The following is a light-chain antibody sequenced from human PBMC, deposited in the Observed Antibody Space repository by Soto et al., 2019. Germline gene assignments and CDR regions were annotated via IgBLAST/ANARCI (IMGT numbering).Light chain of an antibody. CDR3: QQSYSTPRFT. CDR2: AAS. V-gene: IGKV1-39*01. Sequence: DIQMTQSPSSLSASVGDRVTITCRASQSISSYVNWYQQKPGKAPKLLIYAASSLQSGVPSRFSGSGSGTDFTLTISSLQPEDFATYYCQQSYSTPRFTFGPGTKTDIK. CDR1: QSISSY. J-gene: IGKJ3*01.